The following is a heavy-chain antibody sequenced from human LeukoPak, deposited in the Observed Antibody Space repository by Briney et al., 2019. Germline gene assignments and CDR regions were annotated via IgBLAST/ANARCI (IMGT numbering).Heavy chain of an antibody. CDR1: GYSFTSYW. J-gene: IGHJ4*02. D-gene: IGHD5-12*01. CDR2: ISGSGGST. Sequence: GESLKISCKGSGYSFTSYWIGWVRQAPGKGLEWVSAISGSGGSTYYADSVKGRFTISRDNSKNTLYLQMNSLRAEDTAVYYCVSPDSGCDLFDYWGQGTLVTVSS. V-gene: IGHV3-23*01. CDR3: VSPDSGCDLFDY.